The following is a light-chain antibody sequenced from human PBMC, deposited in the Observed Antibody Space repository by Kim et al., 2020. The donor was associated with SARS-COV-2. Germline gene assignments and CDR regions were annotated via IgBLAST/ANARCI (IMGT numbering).Light chain of an antibody. J-gene: IGKJ1*01. Sequence: EIELTQSPGTLSLSPGERATLSCRASQSVSSTYLAWYQQKPGQAPRLLIYGASSRATGIPDRFSGSGSGTDFTLTISRLEPEDFAVYYCQQYAGSLLWTFGQGTKVDIK. CDR2: GAS. V-gene: IGKV3-20*01. CDR3: QQYAGSLLWT. CDR1: QSVSSTY.